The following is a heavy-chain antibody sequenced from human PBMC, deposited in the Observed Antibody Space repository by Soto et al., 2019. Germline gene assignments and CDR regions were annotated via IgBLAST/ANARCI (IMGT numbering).Heavy chain of an antibody. CDR2: ISGSGGST. J-gene: IGHJ3*02. CDR1: GFTFSSYA. Sequence: GGSLRLSCAASGFTFSSYAMSWVRQAPGKGLEWVSAISGSGGSTYYADSVKGRFTISRDNSKNTLYLQMNSLRAEETAVYYCAKDPTPTGYFDWLMTPGSFDIWGQGTMVTVSS. CDR3: AKDPTPTGYFDWLMTPGSFDI. V-gene: IGHV3-23*01. D-gene: IGHD3-9*01.